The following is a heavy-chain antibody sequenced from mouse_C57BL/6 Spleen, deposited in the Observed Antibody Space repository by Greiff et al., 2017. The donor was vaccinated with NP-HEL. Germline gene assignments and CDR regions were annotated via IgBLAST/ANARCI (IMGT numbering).Heavy chain of an antibody. CDR2: IYPGDGDT. CDR1: GYAFSSSW. Sequence: VKLMESGPELVKPGASVKISCKASGYAFSSSWMNWVKQRPGKGLEWIGRIYPGDGDTNYNGKFKGKATLTADKSSSTAYMQLSSLTSEDSAVYFCARNSNYSPYAMDYWGQGTSVTVSS. J-gene: IGHJ4*01. CDR3: ARNSNYSPYAMDY. D-gene: IGHD2-5*01. V-gene: IGHV1-82*01.